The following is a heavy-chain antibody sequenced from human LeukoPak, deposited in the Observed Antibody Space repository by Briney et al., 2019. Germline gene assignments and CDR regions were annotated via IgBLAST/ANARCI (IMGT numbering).Heavy chain of an antibody. V-gene: IGHV3-7*01. D-gene: IGHD5-12*01. Sequence: PGTSLRLSCEASGFTFSHFGMHRVRQAPGKGLEWVANINQDGSEKKYVDSVRGRFTISRDNAKNSLYLQMNSLRAGDTAVYYCARLGYSGYSDLAYWGQGTLVTVSS. CDR1: GFTFSHFG. CDR2: INQDGSEK. J-gene: IGHJ4*02. CDR3: ARLGYSGYSDLAY.